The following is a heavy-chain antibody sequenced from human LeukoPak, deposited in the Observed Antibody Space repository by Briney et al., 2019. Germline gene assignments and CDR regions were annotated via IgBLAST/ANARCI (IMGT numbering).Heavy chain of an antibody. Sequence: ASVKVSCKASGGTFSSYAISWVRQAPGQGLEWMGGIIPIFGTANYAPKFQDRVTITADESTSTAYVELSSLRSEDTAVYYCARGRWDYYGSERNWFDPWGQGTLVTVSS. V-gene: IGHV1-69*13. J-gene: IGHJ5*02. CDR3: ARGRWDYYGSERNWFDP. CDR1: GGTFSSYA. CDR2: IIPIFGTA. D-gene: IGHD3-10*01.